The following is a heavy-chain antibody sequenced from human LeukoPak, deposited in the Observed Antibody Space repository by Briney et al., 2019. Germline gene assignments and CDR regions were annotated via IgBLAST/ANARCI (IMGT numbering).Heavy chain of an antibody. Sequence: GGSLRLSCAASGNYWMHWVRQVPGKGLVWVSHINSDGSWTSYADSVKGRFTISRDNAKNSLYLQMNSLRAEDTAVYYCARDLARTSYYDFWSGYYATGLGYYYYGMDVWGQGTTVTVSS. V-gene: IGHV3-74*01. CDR1: GNYW. CDR3: ARDLARTSYYDFWSGYYATGLGYYYYGMDV. D-gene: IGHD3-3*01. CDR2: INSDGSWT. J-gene: IGHJ6*02.